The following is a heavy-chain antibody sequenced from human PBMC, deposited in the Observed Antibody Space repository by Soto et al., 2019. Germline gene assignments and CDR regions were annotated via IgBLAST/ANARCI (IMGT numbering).Heavy chain of an antibody. Sequence: GGSLRLSCATSGFTFDNYVMHWVRQTPGKGLEWVSLISWDGGTTYYADSVKGRFTISRDNSKNSLYLQMNSLRTEETALYYCEKDIEAAAGGYFDYWGQGKLVTVSS. J-gene: IGHJ4*02. V-gene: IGHV3-43*01. CDR3: EKDIEAAAGGYFDY. D-gene: IGHD6-13*01. CDR1: GFTFDNYV. CDR2: ISWDGGTT.